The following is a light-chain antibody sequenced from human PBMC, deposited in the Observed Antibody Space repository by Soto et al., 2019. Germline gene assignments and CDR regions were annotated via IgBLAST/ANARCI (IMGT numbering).Light chain of an antibody. CDR3: QQRITWPT. V-gene: IGKV3-11*01. CDR1: QSVSSN. Sequence: EIVLTQSPATLSLSPGERATLSCRASQSVSSNLAWYQQKPGQAPRLLIYDASKRATDIPTRFSGSGFGTDFTLTITSLEPEDSAGYYCQQRITWPTFGQGTKLEIK. J-gene: IGKJ2*01. CDR2: DAS.